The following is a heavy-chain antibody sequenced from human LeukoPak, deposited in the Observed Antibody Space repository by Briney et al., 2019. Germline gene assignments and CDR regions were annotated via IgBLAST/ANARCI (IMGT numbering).Heavy chain of an antibody. Sequence: GGSLRLSCAASGFTFSSHGMHRVRQAPGKGLEWVSFIRYDGSNKYYADSVKGRFTISRDNSKNTLYLQMNSLRAEDTAVYYCASHPQSYNSGVLTHWGQGTLVTVSS. D-gene: IGHD3-10*01. CDR1: GFTFSSHG. CDR3: ASHPQSYNSGVLTH. CDR2: IRYDGSNK. J-gene: IGHJ1*01. V-gene: IGHV3-30*02.